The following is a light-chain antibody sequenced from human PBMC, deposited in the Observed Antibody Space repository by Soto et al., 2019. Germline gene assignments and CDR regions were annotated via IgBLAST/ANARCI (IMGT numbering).Light chain of an antibody. Sequence: EIVLTQSPGTLSLSPGERATLSCRASQSVSSSYLAWYQQKPGQAPRLLIYGASSRATGIPDRFSGSGSGTDFTRTISILEPEDFAVYYWHQYGSSPVFGGGTKVEIK. J-gene: IGKJ4*01. CDR1: QSVSSSY. V-gene: IGKV3-20*01. CDR2: GAS. CDR3: HQYGSSPV.